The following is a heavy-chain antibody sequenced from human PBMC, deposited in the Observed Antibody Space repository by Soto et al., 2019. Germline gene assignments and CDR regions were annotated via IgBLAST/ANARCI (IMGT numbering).Heavy chain of an antibody. D-gene: IGHD6-19*01. V-gene: IGHV3-66*01. CDR1: GFTVSSNY. CDR3: AREVYNSGIDY. CDR2: IYSGSST. Sequence: EVQLVESGGGLVHPGGSLRLSCAASGFTVSSNYMSWVHQAPGKGLEWVSVIYSGSSTYYADSVKGRFTISRDNSKNTLYLQMNSLRAEDTAVYYCAREVYNSGIDYWGQGTLVTVSS. J-gene: IGHJ4*02.